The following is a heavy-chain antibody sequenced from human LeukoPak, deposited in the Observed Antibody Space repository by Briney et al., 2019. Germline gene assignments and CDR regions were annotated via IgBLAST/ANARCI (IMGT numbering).Heavy chain of an antibody. Sequence: SETLSLTCAVYGGSFSGYYWSWIRQPPGKGLEWIGEINHSGSTNYNPSLKSRVTISVDTSKNQFSLKLSSVTGADTAVYYCARGGGYGDYAKAWGQGTLVTVSS. CDR3: ARGGGYGDYAKA. V-gene: IGHV4-34*01. D-gene: IGHD4-17*01. CDR1: GGSFSGYY. J-gene: IGHJ5*02. CDR2: INHSGST.